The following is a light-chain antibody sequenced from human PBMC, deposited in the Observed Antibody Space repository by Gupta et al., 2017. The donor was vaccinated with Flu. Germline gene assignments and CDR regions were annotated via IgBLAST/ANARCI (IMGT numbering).Light chain of an antibody. J-gene: IGKJ2*03. Sequence: DIVMTQSPLSLPVTPGEPTPISCRSSQSLLHSNGYNYLDWYLQKPGKSPQLLIYLVSNRASGVPDRFSGSGSGTDFTLKISRVEAEDVGVYYCMQALQTPYSFGQGTKLEIK. CDR2: LVS. V-gene: IGKV2-28*01. CDR3: MQALQTPYS. CDR1: QSLLHSNGYNY.